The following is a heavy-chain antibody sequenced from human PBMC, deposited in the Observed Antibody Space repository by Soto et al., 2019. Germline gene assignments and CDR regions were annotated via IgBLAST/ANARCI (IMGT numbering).Heavy chain of an antibody. D-gene: IGHD6-13*01. CDR3: ARDRAAAGGTGRYFDL. J-gene: IGHJ2*01. Sequence: QVQLVQSGAEVKKPGSSVKVSCKASGDTFTNYAFSWVRQAPGQGLEWMGGITPMFATAKYAQKFQGRGKVSAEVSPGTAYMELSGLRSEDTGQYYCARDRAAAGGTGRYFDLWGRGALVSVSS. CDR2: ITPMFATA. CDR1: GDTFTNYA. V-gene: IGHV1-69*01.